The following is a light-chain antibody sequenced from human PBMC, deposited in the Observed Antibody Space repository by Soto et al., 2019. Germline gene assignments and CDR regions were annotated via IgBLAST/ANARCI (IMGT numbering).Light chain of an antibody. CDR2: GNS. V-gene: IGLV1-40*01. Sequence: QSVLTQPPSVSGAPGQRVTISCTGSSSNIGAGYDVHWYQQVPGTAPKLLIYGNSNRPSGVPDRFSGSKSDSSASLTISGLQAEDEADYYCSSYTPSRNTYVVGTGTKVTVL. CDR3: SSYTPSRNTYV. CDR1: SSNIGAGYD. J-gene: IGLJ1*01.